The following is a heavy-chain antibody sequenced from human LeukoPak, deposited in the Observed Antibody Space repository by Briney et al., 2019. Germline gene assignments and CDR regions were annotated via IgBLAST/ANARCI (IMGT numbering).Heavy chain of an antibody. Sequence: SGPTLVKPTQTLTLTCMFSGFSLSTNGVGVGWIRQPPGKALEWLALIYWDDDKRYSTSLKTRVTITKDTSKNQVFLTMTNVDPVDTATYYCSKYAALAGVQGYSFDYWRQGIRVIVSS. CDR3: SKYAALAGVQGYSFDY. V-gene: IGHV2-5*02. CDR1: GFSLSTNGVG. J-gene: IGHJ4*02. D-gene: IGHD6-19*01. CDR2: IYWDDDK.